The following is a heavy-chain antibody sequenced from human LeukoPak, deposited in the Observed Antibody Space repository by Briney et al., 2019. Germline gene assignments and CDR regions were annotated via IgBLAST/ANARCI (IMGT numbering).Heavy chain of an antibody. J-gene: IGHJ4*02. D-gene: IGHD6-19*01. CDR1: GYTFTSCD. CDR2: MNPNIGNT. CDR3: TRASSGRRDN. V-gene: IGHV1-8*01. Sequence: ASVKVSCKASGYTFTSCDINWGRQATGQGLEWMGWMNPNIGNTGYGQSFQGRITMTRDISIGTAYMALSNLTSEDTAIYYCTRASSGRRDNWGQGTLVTVSA.